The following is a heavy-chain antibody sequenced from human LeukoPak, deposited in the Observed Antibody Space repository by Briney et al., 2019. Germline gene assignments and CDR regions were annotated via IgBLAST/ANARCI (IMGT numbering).Heavy chain of an antibody. CDR2: INPNSGGT. J-gene: IGHJ3*02. Sequence: ASVKVSCKASGYTFTGYYMHWVRQAPGQGLEWMGRINPNSGGTNYAQKFQGRVTITTDESTSTAYMELSSLRSEDMAVYYCARRGWAYYYDSSAFGAFDIWGQGTMVTVSS. V-gene: IGHV1-2*06. CDR3: ARRGWAYYYDSSAFGAFDI. CDR1: GYTFTGYY. D-gene: IGHD3-22*01.